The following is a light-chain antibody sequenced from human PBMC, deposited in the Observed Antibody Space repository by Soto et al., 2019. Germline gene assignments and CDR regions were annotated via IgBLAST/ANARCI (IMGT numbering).Light chain of an antibody. V-gene: IGKV3-11*01. Sequence: IVFTQSPATLSLSPGERATLSCRASQSVSSYLAWYQQKPGQAPRLLIYDASNRATGIPARFSGSGSGTEFTLTISSLQPDDFATYYCQQYNSYRTFGQGTKVDIK. CDR3: QQYNSYRT. J-gene: IGKJ1*01. CDR2: DAS. CDR1: QSVSSY.